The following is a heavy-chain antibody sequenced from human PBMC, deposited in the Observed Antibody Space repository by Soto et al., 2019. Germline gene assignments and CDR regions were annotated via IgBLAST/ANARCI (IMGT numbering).Heavy chain of an antibody. CDR3: AKAPASRLTASRPLDQ. CDR1: GITLSNYA. V-gene: IGHV3-23*01. Sequence: EVQLLESGGGLVPPGGFLRLSCAASGITLSNYAMSWVRQAPGKGLEWVSGISSSGGSTYYAGSVKGRFTIARDNSKNTLFLQMNSLRAEDTAVYYCAKAPASRLTASRPLDQWGQGTLVTVSS. J-gene: IGHJ4*02. D-gene: IGHD5-18*01. CDR2: ISSSGGST.